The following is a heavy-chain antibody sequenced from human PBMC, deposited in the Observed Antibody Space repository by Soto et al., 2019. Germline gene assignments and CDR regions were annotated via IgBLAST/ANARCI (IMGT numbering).Heavy chain of an antibody. J-gene: IGHJ6*02. Sequence: KQSQTLSLTCDISGDSVSSRSAAWVWIRQSPSRGLEWLGRTYYRSKWFYDYAVSVKSRITISPDTPRNQFSLQLNSVTPEDSAVYYCARSISAITGDGMDVWGQGTTVTVSS. CDR2: TYYRSKWFY. D-gene: IGHD1-7*01. V-gene: IGHV6-1*01. CDR1: GDSVSSRSAA. CDR3: ARSISAITGDGMDV.